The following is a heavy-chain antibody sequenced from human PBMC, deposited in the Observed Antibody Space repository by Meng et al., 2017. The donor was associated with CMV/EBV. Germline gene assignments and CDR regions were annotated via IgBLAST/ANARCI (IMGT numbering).Heavy chain of an antibody. CDR2: IVVGSGNT. D-gene: IGHD2-15*01. Sequence: SVKVSCKASGFTFTSSAVQWVRQARGQRLEWIGWIVVGSGNTNYAQKFQERVTITRDMSTSTAYMELSSLRSEDTAVYYCARGRILDIVVVVAAKGDGMDVWGQGTTVTVSS. V-gene: IGHV1-58*01. CDR3: ARGRILDIVVVVAAKGDGMDV. CDR1: GFTFTSSA. J-gene: IGHJ6*02.